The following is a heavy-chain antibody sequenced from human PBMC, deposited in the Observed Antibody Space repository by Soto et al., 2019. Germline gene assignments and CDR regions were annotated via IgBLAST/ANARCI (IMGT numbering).Heavy chain of an antibody. CDR2: ISYDGSNK. CDR1: GFTFSSYG. J-gene: IGHJ6*02. V-gene: IGHV3-30*18. Sequence: QVQLVESGGGVVQPGRSLRLSCAASGFTFSSYGMHWVRQAPGKGLEWVAVISYDGSNKYYADSVKGRFTISRDNSKNTLYLQMNSLRAEDTAVYYCAKDRRGGGATGMDVWGQETTVTVSS. D-gene: IGHD1-26*01. CDR3: AKDRRGGGATGMDV.